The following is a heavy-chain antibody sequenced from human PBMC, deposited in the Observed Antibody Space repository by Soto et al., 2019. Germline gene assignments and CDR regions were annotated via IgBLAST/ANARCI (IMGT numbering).Heavy chain of an antibody. J-gene: IGHJ6*02. D-gene: IGHD3-3*01. Sequence: ELQLVESGGGLVQPGGSLKLSCAASGFTFSSYDMDWVRQAPGKGLEWLSRISGRSNTMYYADSVKGRFTISRDNAKNALYLQMNSLRDEDTAVYYCATINYEFIGYYAMGLWGQGTTVTVSS. V-gene: IGHV3-48*02. CDR1: GFTFSSYD. CDR2: ISGRSNTM. CDR3: ATINYEFIGYYAMGL.